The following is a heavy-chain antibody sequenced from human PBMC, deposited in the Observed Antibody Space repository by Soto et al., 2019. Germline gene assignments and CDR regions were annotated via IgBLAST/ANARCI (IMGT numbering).Heavy chain of an antibody. CDR2: IYYNGNT. V-gene: IGHV4-39*01. CDR3: ARHGPLTNNWNQLNC. J-gene: IGHJ4*02. Sequence: QLQLQESGPGLVKPSETLSLTCTVSGGSISRSPYYWAWIRQPPGKGLQWIGNIYYNGNTFYNPFLKSRVTISTDTSKSQFSLGLSSVTASDTAVYYCARHGPLTNNWNQLNCWGQGTLVTVSS. CDR1: GGSISRSPYY. D-gene: IGHD1-1*01.